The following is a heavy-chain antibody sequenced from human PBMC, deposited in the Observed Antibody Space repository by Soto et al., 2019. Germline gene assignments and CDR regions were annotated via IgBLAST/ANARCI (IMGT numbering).Heavy chain of an antibody. D-gene: IGHD2-15*01. V-gene: IGHV1-8*01. Sequence: QVPLVQSGAEVKKPGASVKVSCKASGYTFTSYDINWVRQGTGQGLEWMGWMNPNSGNTGYAQKFQGRVTMTRNTSISTAYMELRRLRSEDTAVYYCARGAGLHYYYYMDVWGKGTTVTVSS. CDR1: GYTFTSYD. CDR3: ARGAGLHYYYYMDV. CDR2: MNPNSGNT. J-gene: IGHJ6*03.